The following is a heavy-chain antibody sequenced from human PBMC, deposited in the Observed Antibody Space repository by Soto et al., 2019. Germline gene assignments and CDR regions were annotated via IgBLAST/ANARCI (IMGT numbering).Heavy chain of an antibody. CDR3: ARHSSDGDYVLDY. J-gene: IGHJ4*02. V-gene: IGHV4-39*01. D-gene: IGHD4-17*01. CDR2: IYYSGST. Sequence: QLQLQESGPGLVKPSETLSLTCTVSGGSISSSSYYWGWIRQPPGKGLEWIGSIYYSGSTYYNPSLKSRVTISVDTSKNQFSLKLSSVTAADTAVYYCARHSSDGDYVLDYWGQGTLVTVSS. CDR1: GGSISSSSYY.